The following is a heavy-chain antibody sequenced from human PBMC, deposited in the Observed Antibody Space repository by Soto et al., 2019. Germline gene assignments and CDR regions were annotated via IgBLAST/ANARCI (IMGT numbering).Heavy chain of an antibody. J-gene: IGHJ6*03. CDR3: ARQDSPYYYYYMDV. Sequence: PSETLSFTCTVSGGSISSYYWSWIRQPPGKGLEWIGYIYYSGSTNYNPSLKSRVTISVDTSKNQFSLKLSSVTAADTAVYYCARQDSPYYYYYMDVWGKGTTVTVSS. CDR1: GGSISSYY. CDR2: IYYSGST. D-gene: IGHD2-21*01. V-gene: IGHV4-59*08.